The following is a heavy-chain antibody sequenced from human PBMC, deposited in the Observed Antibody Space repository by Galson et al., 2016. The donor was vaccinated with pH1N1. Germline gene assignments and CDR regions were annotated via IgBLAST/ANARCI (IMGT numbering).Heavy chain of an antibody. CDR2: IYYGGKT. J-gene: IGHJ5*02. Sequence: LSLTCTVSGGSMTSGHYYWSWIRQLPDKGLEWIGYIYYGGKTYSNPSLKSRLTISVDTSKNQFSLKLNSATAADTAVYYCARDHCSGGSCYSGFDPWGQGILVTVSS. D-gene: IGHD2-15*01. V-gene: IGHV4-31*03. CDR1: GGSMTSGHYY. CDR3: ARDHCSGGSCYSGFDP.